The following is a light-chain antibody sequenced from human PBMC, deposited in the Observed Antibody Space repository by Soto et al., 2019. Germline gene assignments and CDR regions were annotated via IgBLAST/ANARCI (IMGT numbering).Light chain of an antibody. CDR3: AAWDDSLNGCV. CDR1: NSNIGSNT. CDR2: SNN. J-gene: IGLJ1*01. V-gene: IGLV1-44*01. Sequence: QSVLTQPPSASGTPGQRVTISCSGSNSNIGSNTVNWYQQLPGTAPKLLIFSNNQRPSGVPDRFSASKSGTSASLAISGVQSEDEADYYCAAWDDSLNGCVFGTGTKVTVL.